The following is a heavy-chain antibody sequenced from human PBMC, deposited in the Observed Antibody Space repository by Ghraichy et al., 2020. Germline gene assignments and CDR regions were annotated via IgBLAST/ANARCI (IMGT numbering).Heavy chain of an antibody. CDR3: ARQYIYGFDY. V-gene: IGHV6-1*01. CDR1: RDSVSSNSAT. D-gene: IGHD3-10*01. CDR2: TYYRSKWYS. J-gene: IGHJ4*02. Sequence: SQTLSRTCAISRDSVSSNSATWDWIRQSPSRGLEWLGRTYYRSKWYSEYAASVKSRITINSDTSKNQFSLQLNSVTPEDTALYYCARQYIYGFDYWGQGTLVTVSS.